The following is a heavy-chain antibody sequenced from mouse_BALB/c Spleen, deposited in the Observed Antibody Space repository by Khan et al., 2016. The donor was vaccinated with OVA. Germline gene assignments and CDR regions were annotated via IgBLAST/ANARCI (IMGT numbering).Heavy chain of an antibody. CDR3: ARREKYGCDPSWFAY. Sequence: QVQLKQSGAELVRPGASVKLSCKASGYTFTSYWMNWVKQRPGHGLEWIGRIDPSDSETHYNQMFKDKATLTVDKSSSTAYMQLSSLTSEDSAVYYCARREKYGCDPSWFAYWGQGTLVTVSA. CDR1: GYTFTSYW. J-gene: IGHJ3*01. CDR2: IDPSDSET. D-gene: IGHD2-2*01. V-gene: IGHV1-61*01.